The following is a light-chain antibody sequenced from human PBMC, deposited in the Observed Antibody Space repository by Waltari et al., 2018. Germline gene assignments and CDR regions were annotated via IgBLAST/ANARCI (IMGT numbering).Light chain of an antibody. CDR3: CSYAGNYLRV. CDR2: NVS. CDR1: SSDVGGYNY. Sequence: QSALTQPRSPSGSPRQSVTISCTGTSSDVGGYNYVSWSQQYPGRAPKVVIYNVSKRPSGVPDRFSGSKSGNTASLTISGLQAEDEADYYCCSYAGNYLRVFGGGTRLTVL. J-gene: IGLJ3*02. V-gene: IGLV2-11*01.